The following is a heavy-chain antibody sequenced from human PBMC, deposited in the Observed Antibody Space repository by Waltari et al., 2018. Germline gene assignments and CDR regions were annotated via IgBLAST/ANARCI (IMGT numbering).Heavy chain of an antibody. CDR3: ASHGPWTFNY. CDR2: IKEDGSET. D-gene: IGHD1-1*01. CDR1: GLPFRSYW. V-gene: IGHV3-7*02. Sequence: EVQLVESGGGLVQPGGSLRLSCAASGLPFRSYWMSWVRQAPVKGLEWVAGIKEDGSETYYVDSVKGRFTISRDNAKNSLYLHMNSLRAEDTAVYYCASHGPWTFNYWGQGTLVTVSS. J-gene: IGHJ4*02.